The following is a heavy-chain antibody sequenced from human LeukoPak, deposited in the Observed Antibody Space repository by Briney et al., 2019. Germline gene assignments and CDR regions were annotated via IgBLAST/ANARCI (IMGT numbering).Heavy chain of an antibody. V-gene: IGHV4-59*01. Sequence: HSETLSLTCTVSGGSISSYYWSWIRQPPGKGLEWIGYIYYSGSTNYNPSLKSRVTISVDTSKNQFSLKLSSVTAADTAVYYCAREGDYGAFDIWGQGTMVTVSS. D-gene: IGHD4-17*01. CDR1: GGSISSYY. CDR3: AREGDYGAFDI. J-gene: IGHJ3*02. CDR2: IYYSGST.